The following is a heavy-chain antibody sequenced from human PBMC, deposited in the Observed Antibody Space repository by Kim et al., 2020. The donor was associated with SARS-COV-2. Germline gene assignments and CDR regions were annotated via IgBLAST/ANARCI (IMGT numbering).Heavy chain of an antibody. Sequence: VKGRFTISRDNAKNSLYLQMNSLRAEDTAVYYCARDLFVWEFYDSRGVDYWGQGTLVTVSS. CDR3: ARDLFVWEFYDSRGVDY. J-gene: IGHJ4*02. V-gene: IGHV3-21*01. D-gene: IGHD3-16*01.